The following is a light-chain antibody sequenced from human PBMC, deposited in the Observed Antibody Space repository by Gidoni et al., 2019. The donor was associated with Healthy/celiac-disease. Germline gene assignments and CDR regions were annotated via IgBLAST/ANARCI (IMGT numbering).Light chain of an antibody. Sequence: QSALPQPASASGSPGQSIPSSRTGTSSDVGGSNYVSWYQQHPGQAPTLLIYEVRNRPSGVPNRFSGSKSVNTASLTISGLQAEDEADYYCSSYTSSSTYVFGSGTKVTVL. CDR1: SSDVGGSNY. V-gene: IGLV2-14*01. CDR3: SSYTSSSTYV. J-gene: IGLJ1*01. CDR2: EVR.